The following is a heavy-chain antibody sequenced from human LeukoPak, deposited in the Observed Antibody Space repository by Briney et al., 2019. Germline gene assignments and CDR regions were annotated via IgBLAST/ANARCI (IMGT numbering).Heavy chain of an antibody. CDR1: GFTFSSYW. CDR2: IKQDGSEK. D-gene: IGHD6-13*01. CDR3: ASGVAATGTPG. V-gene: IGHV3-7*01. J-gene: IGHJ4*02. Sequence: GGSLRLSCAASGFTFSSYWMSWVRQAPGKGLEWVANIKQDGSEKYYVDSVKGRFTISRDNAKNSLYLQMSSLRAEDTALYYCASGVAATGTPGWGQGTLVIASS.